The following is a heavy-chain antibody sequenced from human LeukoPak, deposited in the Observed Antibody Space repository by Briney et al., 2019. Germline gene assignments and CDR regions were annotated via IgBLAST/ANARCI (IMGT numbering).Heavy chain of an antibody. V-gene: IGHV1-2*02. D-gene: IGHD5-18*01. CDR1: GYTFTRYY. CDR2: INPNSGGT. Sequence: ASVKVSCKASGYTFTRYYMHWVRQAPGQGLEWMGWINPNSGGTNYAQKFQGRVTMTRDTSKNQFSLKLSSVTAADTAVYYCARGARIASMTRLYSYGLPFDYWGQGTLVTVSS. CDR3: ARGARIASMTRLYSYGLPFDY. J-gene: IGHJ4*02.